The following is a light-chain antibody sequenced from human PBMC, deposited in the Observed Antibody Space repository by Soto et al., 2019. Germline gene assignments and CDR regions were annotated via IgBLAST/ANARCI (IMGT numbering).Light chain of an antibody. Sequence: QSVLTQTPSVSGAPGQKITMSCTGSSSNIGAGYDVHWYQQVPGAAPRLLIYADNNRPSGVPDRFSASKSGTSASLAITGLQIEDEANYYCSSYTTSSTRVFGPGTKVTVL. CDR2: ADN. CDR3: SSYTTSSTRV. J-gene: IGLJ1*01. V-gene: IGLV1-40*01. CDR1: SSNIGAGYD.